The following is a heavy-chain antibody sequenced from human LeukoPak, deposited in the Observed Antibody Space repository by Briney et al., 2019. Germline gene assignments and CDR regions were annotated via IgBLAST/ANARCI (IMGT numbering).Heavy chain of an antibody. CDR2: IYYSGST. CDR3: ARASPKWLRRNGATDAFDI. CDR1: GGSISSSSYY. J-gene: IGHJ3*02. Sequence: SETLSLTCTVSGGSISSSSYYWGWIRQPPGKGLEWIVSIYYSGSTYYNPSLKSRVTISVDTSKNQFSLKLSSVTAADTAVYYCARASPKWLRRNGATDAFDIWGQGTMVTVSS. D-gene: IGHD5-12*01. V-gene: IGHV4-39*07.